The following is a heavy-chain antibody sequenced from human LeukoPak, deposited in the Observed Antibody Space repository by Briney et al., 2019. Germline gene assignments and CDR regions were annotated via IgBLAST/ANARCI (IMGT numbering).Heavy chain of an antibody. CDR3: ARSPVSDSSGREPFDI. CDR2: INHSGST. CDR1: GGSFSGYY. D-gene: IGHD3-22*01. J-gene: IGHJ3*02. V-gene: IGHV4-34*01. Sequence: PSETLSLTRAVYGGSFSGYYWSWIRQPPGKGLEWIGEINHSGSTNYNPSLKSRVTISVGTSKNQFSLKLSSVTAADTAVYYCARSPVSDSSGREPFDIWGQGTMVTVSS.